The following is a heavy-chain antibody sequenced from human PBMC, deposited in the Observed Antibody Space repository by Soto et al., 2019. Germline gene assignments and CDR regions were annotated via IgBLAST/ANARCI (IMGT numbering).Heavy chain of an antibody. Sequence: PGGSLRLSCAASGFTFSDYYMSWIRQAPGKGLEWVSYISSSSSYTNYADSVKGRFTISRDNAKNSLYLQMNSLRAEDTAVYYCARARGQWLVVGYFDYWGQGTLVTVSS. CDR1: GFTFSDYY. V-gene: IGHV3-11*05. CDR2: ISSSSSYT. D-gene: IGHD6-19*01. CDR3: ARARGQWLVVGYFDY. J-gene: IGHJ4*02.